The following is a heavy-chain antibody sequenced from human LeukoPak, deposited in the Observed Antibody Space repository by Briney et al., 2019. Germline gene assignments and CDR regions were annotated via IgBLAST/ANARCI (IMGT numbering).Heavy chain of an antibody. CDR3: ASGRQLGY. CDR2: IKQDGSEK. D-gene: IGHD3-16*01. V-gene: IGHV3-7*01. CDR1: GLTFSSYG. Sequence: GRSLRLSCAASGLTFSSYGMHWVRQAPGKGLEWVANIKQDGSEKYYVDSVKGRFTISRDNAKNSLYLQMNSLRAEDTALYYCASGRQLGYWGQGTLVTVSS. J-gene: IGHJ4*02.